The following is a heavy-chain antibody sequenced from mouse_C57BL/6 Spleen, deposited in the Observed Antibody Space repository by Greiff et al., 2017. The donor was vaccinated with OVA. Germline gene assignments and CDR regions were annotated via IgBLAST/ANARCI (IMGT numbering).Heavy chain of an antibody. Sequence: EVQLQESGPGLVKPSQSLSLTCSVTGYSITSGYYWTWIRQFPGNKLEWMGYISYDGSNNYNPSLKNRISITRDTSKNQFFLKLNSVTTEDTATYYCARDEYYYGSIYWYFDVWGTGTTVTVSS. CDR1: GYSITSGYY. J-gene: IGHJ1*03. V-gene: IGHV3-6*01. CDR3: ARDEYYYGSIYWYFDV. D-gene: IGHD1-1*01. CDR2: ISYDGSN.